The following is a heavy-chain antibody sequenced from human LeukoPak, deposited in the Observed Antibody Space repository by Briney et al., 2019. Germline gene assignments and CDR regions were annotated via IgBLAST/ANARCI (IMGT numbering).Heavy chain of an antibody. J-gene: IGHJ2*01. CDR3: ARAAYNSTWYSRYFDL. Sequence: TAGSLRLSCAASGFTVSSNYMSWVRQPPGKGLEWVSVIYSGGSTYYAASVKGRFTISRDNSKNPLYLQMNTLRAEDTAVYYCARAAYNSTWYSRYFDLWGRGTLVTVSS. D-gene: IGHD6-13*01. V-gene: IGHV3-53*01. CDR2: IYSGGST. CDR1: GFTVSSNY.